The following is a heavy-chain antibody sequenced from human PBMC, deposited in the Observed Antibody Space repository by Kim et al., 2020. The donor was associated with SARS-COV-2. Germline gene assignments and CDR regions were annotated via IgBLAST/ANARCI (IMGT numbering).Heavy chain of an antibody. D-gene: IGHD3-3*01. CDR3: ARAYGGFLEWLIGYFDY. J-gene: IGHJ4*02. Sequence: EKGRFTIHRDHAKNSLYLQMNSLRAEDTAVYYCARAYGGFLEWLIGYFDYWGQGTLVTVSS. V-gene: IGHV3-21*01.